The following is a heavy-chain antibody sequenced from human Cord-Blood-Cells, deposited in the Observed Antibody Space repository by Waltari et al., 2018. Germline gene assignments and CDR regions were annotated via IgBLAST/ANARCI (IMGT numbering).Heavy chain of an antibody. J-gene: IGHJ4*02. D-gene: IGHD6-13*01. Sequence: QVQLVQSGAEVKKPGASVKVSCKASGYTFTGYYMHWVRQAPGQGLEWRGGINPNSGGTNYAQKFQGRVTMTRDTSISTAYMELSRLRSDDTAVYYCARDRGIAAAGFDYWGQGTLVTVSS. CDR1: GYTFTGYY. CDR3: ARDRGIAAAGFDY. CDR2: INPNSGGT. V-gene: IGHV1-2*02.